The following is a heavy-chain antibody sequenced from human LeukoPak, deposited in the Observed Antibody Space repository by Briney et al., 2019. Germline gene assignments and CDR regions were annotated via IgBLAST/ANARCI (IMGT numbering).Heavy chain of an antibody. CDR3: ARQRGDDFWSGYYTGYFDY. Sequence: GESLKISCKGSGYSFTSYWIGWVRQMPGKGLEWMGIIYPGDSDTRYSPSFQGQVTISADKSISTAYLQWSSLKASDTAMYYCARQRGDDFWSGYYTGYFDYWGQGTLVTVSS. J-gene: IGHJ4*02. V-gene: IGHV5-51*01. CDR1: GYSFTSYW. D-gene: IGHD3-3*01. CDR2: IYPGDSDT.